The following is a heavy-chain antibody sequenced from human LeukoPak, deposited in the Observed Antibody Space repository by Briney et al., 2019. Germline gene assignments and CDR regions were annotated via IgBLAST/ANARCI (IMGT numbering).Heavy chain of an antibody. CDR3: ARQSIAAAGTFVDY. CDR1: GGSISSSSYY. D-gene: IGHD6-13*01. CDR2: IYYSGST. V-gene: IGHV4-39*01. Sequence: SETLSLTCTVSGGSISSSSYYWGWIRQPPGKGLEWIGSIYYSGSTYYNPSLKSRVTISVDTSKNQFSLKLSSVTAADTAVYYCARQSIAAAGTFVDYWGQGTLVTVSS. J-gene: IGHJ4*02.